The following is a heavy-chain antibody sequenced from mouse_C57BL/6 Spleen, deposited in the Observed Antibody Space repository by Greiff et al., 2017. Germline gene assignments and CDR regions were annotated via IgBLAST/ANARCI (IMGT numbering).Heavy chain of an antibody. Sequence: QVQLQQSGAELARPGASVKLSCKASGYTFTSYGISWVKQRTGQGLEWIGEIYPRSGNTYYNEKFKGKATLTADKSSSTAYMELRSLTSEDSAVYYCARGAGGSYDGYPFDYWGQGTTLTVSS. CDR1: GYTFTSYG. CDR2: IYPRSGNT. CDR3: ARGAGGSYDGYPFDY. V-gene: IGHV1-81*01. J-gene: IGHJ2*01. D-gene: IGHD2-3*01.